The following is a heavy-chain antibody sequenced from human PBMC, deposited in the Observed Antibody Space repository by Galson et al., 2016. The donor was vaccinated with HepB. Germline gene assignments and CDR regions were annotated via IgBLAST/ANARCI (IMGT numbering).Heavy chain of an antibody. CDR3: ARDRPLDSGYDGGHHFFYGMDV. Sequence: SCKASGHTFTSYYIHWVRQAPGQGLEWMGIINPSGGSITYAQKFQGRLTMTRDTSTSTFYMELSSLRFEDTAVYYCARDRPLDSGYDGGHHFFYGMDVWGQGTTVTVS. V-gene: IGHV1-46*01. CDR1: GHTFTSYY. CDR2: INPSGGSI. J-gene: IGHJ6*02. D-gene: IGHD5-12*01.